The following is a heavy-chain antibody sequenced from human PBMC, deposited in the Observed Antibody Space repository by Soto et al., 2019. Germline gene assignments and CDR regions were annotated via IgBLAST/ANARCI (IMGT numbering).Heavy chain of an antibody. CDR1: GFTFSSYA. D-gene: IGHD3-9*01. CDR3: AKERYYDILTGPENYYYYYGMDV. Sequence: EVHLLESGGGLVQPGGSLRLSCAASGFTFSSYAMSWVRQAPGKGLEWVSDITGSGGYTFYADSVTGRFTISRDNSKNTLWLQMSSLRAEDTAVYYCAKERYYDILTGPENYYYYYGMDVWGQGTTVTVAS. V-gene: IGHV3-23*01. CDR2: ITGSGGYT. J-gene: IGHJ6*02.